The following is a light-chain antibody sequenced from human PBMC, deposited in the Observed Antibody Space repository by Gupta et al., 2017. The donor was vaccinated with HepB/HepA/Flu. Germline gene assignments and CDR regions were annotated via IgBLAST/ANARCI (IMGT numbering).Light chain of an antibody. Sequence: QSELAPPPSAFGTPGQSVTIYCSGSSSNVGSNSVNWYQQVPGTAPKLLIYTNNQRPSRVPDRCSGSKSCIAASLAITGLRSDDESDYFCATWDDSLNGVVFGGGTKLTVL. CDR3: ATWDDSLNGVV. V-gene: IGLV1-44*01. CDR1: SSNVGSNS. CDR2: TNN. J-gene: IGLJ2*01.